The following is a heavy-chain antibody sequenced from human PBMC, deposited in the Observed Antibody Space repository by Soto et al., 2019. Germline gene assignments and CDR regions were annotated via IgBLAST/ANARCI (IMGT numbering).Heavy chain of an antibody. J-gene: IGHJ4*02. D-gene: IGHD3-10*01. CDR1: GYTFTSYY. Sequence: QGQLVQSGAEVKKPGASVKVSCKASGYTFTSYYMHWLRQAPGQGLEWMGIINPSGGSTSYAQKFHGRATMNSDTYARTSFMALSSVRSEGSDVYDCARHIVRGVDYWGQGTLVTVSS. CDR3: ARHIVRGVDY. V-gene: IGHV1-46*01. CDR2: INPSGGST.